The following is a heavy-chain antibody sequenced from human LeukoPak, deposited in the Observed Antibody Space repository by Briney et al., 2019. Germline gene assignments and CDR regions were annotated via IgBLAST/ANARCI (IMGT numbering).Heavy chain of an antibody. V-gene: IGHV4-4*07. CDR3: ARGRYCSADICSGGDAFDI. CDR2: IYTRGST. Sequence: SETLSLTCTVSGGSINNYYWSWIRQPAGKGLEWIGRIYTRGSTNYNPSLKSRVTMSVDTSKNQFSLKLSSVTAADTAVYYCARGRYCSADICSGGDAFDIWGQGTMVSVTS. D-gene: IGHD2-15*01. J-gene: IGHJ3*02. CDR1: GGSINNYY.